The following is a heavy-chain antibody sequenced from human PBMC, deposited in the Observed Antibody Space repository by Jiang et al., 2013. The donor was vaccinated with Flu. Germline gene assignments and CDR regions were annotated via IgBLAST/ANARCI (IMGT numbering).Heavy chain of an antibody. V-gene: IGHV1-3*01. Sequence: SGAEVKKPGASVKVSCKASGYTFTGYAMHWVRQAPGQRLEWMGWINAGNGNTKYSQKFQGRVTITRDTSASTAYMELSSLRSEDTAVYYCARSMVRGVIIVEHMDYWGQGTLVTVSS. J-gene: IGHJ4*02. CDR2: INAGNGNT. D-gene: IGHD3-10*01. CDR1: GYTFTGYA. CDR3: ARSMVRGVIIVEHMDY.